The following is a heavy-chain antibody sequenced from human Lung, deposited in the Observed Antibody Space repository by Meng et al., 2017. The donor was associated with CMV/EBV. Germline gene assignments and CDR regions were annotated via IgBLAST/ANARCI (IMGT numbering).Heavy chain of an antibody. CDR2: TYYRSKWYN. Sequence: SQTXSLTXAISGDSVSSNSVAWNWIRQSPSRGLEWLGRTYYRSKWYNDYAVSVKSRITINPDTSKNQFSLQLKSVTPEDTAVYYCARGYSHLFDYLGQGTLVTVSS. D-gene: IGHD1-1*01. V-gene: IGHV6-1*01. CDR3: ARGYSHLFDY. CDR1: GDSVSSNSVA. J-gene: IGHJ4*02.